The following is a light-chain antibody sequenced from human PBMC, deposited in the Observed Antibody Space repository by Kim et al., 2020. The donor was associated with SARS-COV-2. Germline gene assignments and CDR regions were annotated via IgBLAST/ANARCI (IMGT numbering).Light chain of an antibody. J-gene: IGKJ4*01. V-gene: IGKV1-12*01. CDR2: AAS. Sequence: ASVGDRVTITCRASQGISSWLAWYQQKPGKAPKLLIYAASSLPTGVPSRFSGSGSGTDYTLTISDLQPDDIATYYCQQGASFPLTFGGGTKVDIK. CDR1: QGISSW. CDR3: QQGASFPLT.